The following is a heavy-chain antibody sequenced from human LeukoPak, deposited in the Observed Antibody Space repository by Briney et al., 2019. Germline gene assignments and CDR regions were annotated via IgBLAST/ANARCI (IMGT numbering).Heavy chain of an antibody. J-gene: IGHJ5*02. CDR2: TYYSGTT. Sequence: PSETLSLTCTVSGGSISGYYWSWIRQPPGKGLEWIGYTYYSGTTNYNPSLKSRVTISVDTSKNQFSLKLRSVTAAGTAVYYCARHVGYGNNWFDPWGQGTPVTVSS. CDR1: GGSISGYY. D-gene: IGHD5-18*01. CDR3: ARHVGYGNNWFDP. V-gene: IGHV4-59*08.